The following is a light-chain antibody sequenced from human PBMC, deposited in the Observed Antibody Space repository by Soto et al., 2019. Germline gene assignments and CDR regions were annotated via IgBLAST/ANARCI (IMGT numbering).Light chain of an antibody. Sequence: DVSMTESPVSLSVPPVEPASIACSYSQSLRHSNGNNYLDWYLQRPGQSPQVLIYLGSNRASGVPDRFSGSGSGTDFTLKISRVEAEDVGVYYCMQALQTPITCGKGTRLEIK. CDR2: LGS. J-gene: IGKJ5*01. CDR1: QSLRHSNGNNY. V-gene: IGKV2-28*01. CDR3: MQALQTPIT.